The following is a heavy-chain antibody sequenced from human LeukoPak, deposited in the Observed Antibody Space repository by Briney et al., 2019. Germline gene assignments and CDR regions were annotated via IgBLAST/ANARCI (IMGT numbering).Heavy chain of an antibody. V-gene: IGHV4-30-4*08. CDR3: ARPYDTSGYYPFDY. CDR1: GGSISSSSYY. CDR2: IYYSGST. D-gene: IGHD3-22*01. J-gene: IGHJ4*02. Sequence: SETLSLTCTVSGGSISSSSYYWGWIRQPPGKGLEWIGYIYYSGSTYYNPSLKSRVTISVDTSKNQFSLKLSSVTAADTAVYYCARPYDTSGYYPFDYWGQGTLVTVSS.